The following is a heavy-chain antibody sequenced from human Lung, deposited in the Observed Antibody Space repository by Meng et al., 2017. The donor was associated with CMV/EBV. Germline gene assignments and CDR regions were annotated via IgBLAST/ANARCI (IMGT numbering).Heavy chain of an antibody. J-gene: IGHJ6*02. Sequence: QTXSLTXAIPGDRVSSNSAALNWIRQSPSRGLEWLGRTYYRSKWYDDYAMAVKSRITINPETSKNQFSLQLNSVTPEDTAVYYCARDYYDSGAYYYTEEYYHGLDVWXQGTXVAVSS. D-gene: IGHD3-22*01. CDR3: ARDYYDSGAYYYTEEYYHGLDV. CDR2: TYYRSKWYD. V-gene: IGHV6-1*01. CDR1: GDRVSSNSAA.